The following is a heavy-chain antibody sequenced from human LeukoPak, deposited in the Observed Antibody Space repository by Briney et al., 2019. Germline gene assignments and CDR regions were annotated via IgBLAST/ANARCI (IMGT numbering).Heavy chain of an antibody. CDR2: ISGSGGST. J-gene: IGHJ4*02. D-gene: IGHD1-26*01. V-gene: IGHV3-23*01. Sequence: ESGGSLRLSCVASGFTFKNYAMSWVRQAPGKGLEWVSAISGSGGSTYYADSVKGRFTISRDNSKNTLYLQMNSLRSEDTAVYYCATDSPQRELLLHYWGQGTLVTVSS. CDR1: GFTFKNYA. CDR3: ATDSPQRELLLHY.